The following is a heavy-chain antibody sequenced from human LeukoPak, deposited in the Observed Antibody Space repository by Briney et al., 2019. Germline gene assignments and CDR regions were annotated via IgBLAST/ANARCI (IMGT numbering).Heavy chain of an antibody. V-gene: IGHV3-30*02. CDR2: IRYDGSNK. J-gene: IGHJ4*02. D-gene: IGHD2-15*01. Sequence: GGSLRLSCAAPGFTFSSYAMHWVRQAPGKGLEWVAFIRYDGSNKYYADSVKGRFTISRDNSRNTLYLQMNTLRAEDTAVYFCAKSPVSSCRGSFCYPFDYWGQGNLVTVSS. CDR1: GFTFSSYA. CDR3: AKSPVSSCRGSFCYPFDY.